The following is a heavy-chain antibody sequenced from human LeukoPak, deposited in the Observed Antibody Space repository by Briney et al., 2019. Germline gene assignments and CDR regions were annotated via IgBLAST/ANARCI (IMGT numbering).Heavy chain of an antibody. J-gene: IGHJ2*01. Sequence: LAGGSLRLSCAASGFTFSSSVMSWVRQAPGKGLEWVSYISSSSSTIYDADSVKGRFTISRDNAKNSLYLQMNSLRAEDTAVYYCARDIGHFDLWGRGTLVTVSS. CDR3: ARDIGHFDL. V-gene: IGHV3-48*04. CDR1: GFTFSSSV. CDR2: ISSSSSTI. D-gene: IGHD2-15*01.